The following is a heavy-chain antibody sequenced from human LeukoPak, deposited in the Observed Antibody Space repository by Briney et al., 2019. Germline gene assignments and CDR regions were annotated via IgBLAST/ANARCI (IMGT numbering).Heavy chain of an antibody. J-gene: IGHJ4*02. V-gene: IGHV1-69*06. CDR1: GGTFSSYT. D-gene: IGHD3-22*01. CDR3: AGSDYYYDSSYYARGYFDY. CDR2: IIPIFGTA. Sequence: ASVKVSCKASGGTFSSYTISWVRQAPGQGLEWMGGIIPIFGTANYAQKFQGRVTITADKSTSTAYMELSSLRSEDTAAYYCAGSDYYYDSSYYARGYFDYWGQGTLVTVSS.